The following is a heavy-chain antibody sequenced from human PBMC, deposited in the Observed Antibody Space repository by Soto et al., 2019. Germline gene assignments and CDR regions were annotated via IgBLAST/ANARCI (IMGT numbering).Heavy chain of an antibody. J-gene: IGHJ5*02. Sequence: SETLCLTCAVYGGSLSGYYWSWIRQPPGKGLEWIGEINHSGSTNYNPSLKSRVTISVDTSKNQFSLKLSSVTAADTAVYYCARGHTYYDFWSGYRHGNWFDPWGQGTLVTVSS. V-gene: IGHV4-34*01. CDR1: GGSLSGYY. D-gene: IGHD3-3*01. CDR3: ARGHTYYDFWSGYRHGNWFDP. CDR2: INHSGST.